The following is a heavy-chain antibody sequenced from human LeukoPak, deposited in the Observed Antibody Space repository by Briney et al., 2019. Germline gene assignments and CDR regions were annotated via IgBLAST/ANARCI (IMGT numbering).Heavy chain of an antibody. V-gene: IGHV3-66*01. CDR2: IYSGGST. CDR1: GFTVSSNY. J-gene: IGHJ3*02. CDR3: ARSFYWVHAFDI. D-gene: IGHD2-15*01. Sequence: GGSLRLSCAASGFTVSSNYMSWVRQAPGKGLEWVSVIYSGGSTYYADSVKGRFTISRDNSKNTLYLQMNSLRAEDTAVYYCARSFYWVHAFDIWGQGTMVTVSS.